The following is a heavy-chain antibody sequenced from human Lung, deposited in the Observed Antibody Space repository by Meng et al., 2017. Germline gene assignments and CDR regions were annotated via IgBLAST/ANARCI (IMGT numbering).Heavy chain of an antibody. J-gene: IGHJ4*02. CDR3: ASSPSHSSCYYYD. CDR1: GYTFTSYD. D-gene: IGHD3-22*01. V-gene: IGHV1-8*01. CDR2: MNPNSGNT. Sequence: SVNVSRKASGYTFTSYDINWLRPATGQGLEWMGWMNPNSGNTSYAQKFQGRVTMTRNTSISTAYMELSSLRSEDTAVYYCASSPSHSSCYYYDWGQGTLVTVSS.